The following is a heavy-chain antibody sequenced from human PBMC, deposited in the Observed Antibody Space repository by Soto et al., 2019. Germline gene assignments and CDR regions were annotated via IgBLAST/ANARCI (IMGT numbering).Heavy chain of an antibody. Sequence: QLQLEESGPGLVKPSETLSLTCTVSGGSVTASNYWGWIRQPPGKGLEWIGSTASYNPSLKSRVTITVATSKNQFSLKLNSVTPADTAVYYCARADAPYYYDYSGFYFGYWGQGTLVTVSP. J-gene: IGHJ4*02. CDR1: GGSVTASNY. D-gene: IGHD3-22*01. CDR3: ARADAPYYYDYSGFYFGY. V-gene: IGHV4-61*05. CDR2: TA.